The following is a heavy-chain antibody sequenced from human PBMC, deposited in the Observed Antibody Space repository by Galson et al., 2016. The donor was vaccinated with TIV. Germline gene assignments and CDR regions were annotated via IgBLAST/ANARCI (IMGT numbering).Heavy chain of an antibody. Sequence: VSGGSISTFYWSWIRQSPGRGLEWIGHIYYSGSTDYNPSLRSRVGISKDTSKNHFSLQLRSVTAADTAVYYCATDKSGFDTVDHFYYYMDVWGKGTTVTVTS. CDR3: ATDKSGFDTVDHFYYYMDV. J-gene: IGHJ6*03. V-gene: IGHV4-59*01. D-gene: IGHD5-12*01. CDR1: GGSISTFY. CDR2: IYYSGST.